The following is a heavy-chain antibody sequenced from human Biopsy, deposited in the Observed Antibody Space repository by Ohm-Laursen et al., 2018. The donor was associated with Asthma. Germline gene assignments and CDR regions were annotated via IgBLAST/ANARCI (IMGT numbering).Heavy chain of an antibody. CDR3: VRDGTDDAFDI. D-gene: IGHD1-1*01. CDR1: GFTFSTYG. V-gene: IGHV3-30*03. CDR2: ISYDGSNR. Sequence: SLRLSCSAPGFTFSTYGMHWVRQAPGKGLEWVAVISYDGSNRYSADSVRGRFTISRDNSKNTLYLQMSSLRAGDTAVYYCVRDGTDDAFDIWGQGTVVSVSS. J-gene: IGHJ3*02.